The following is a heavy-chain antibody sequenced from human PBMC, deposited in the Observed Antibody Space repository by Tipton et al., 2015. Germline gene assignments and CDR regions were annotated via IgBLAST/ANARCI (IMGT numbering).Heavy chain of an antibody. CDR1: GFTFSAYG. J-gene: IGHJ4*02. V-gene: IGHV3-30*03. CDR3: ARDPSHYFYDSSGYPDY. D-gene: IGHD3-22*01. CDR2: ISYDGWNK. Sequence: SLRLSCEASGFTFSAYGMHWVRQAPGKGLEWLATISYDGWNKFYSDSVKGRFTISRDNSKYTLYLQMNSLRAEDTAIYYCARDPSHYFYDSSGYPDYWGQGTLVTVSS.